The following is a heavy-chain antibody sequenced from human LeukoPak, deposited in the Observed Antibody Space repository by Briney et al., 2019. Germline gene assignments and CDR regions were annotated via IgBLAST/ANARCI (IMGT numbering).Heavy chain of an antibody. J-gene: IGHJ6*03. CDR3: ARGIGIGTVLMVHGNMDV. V-gene: IGHV7-4-1*02. D-gene: IGHD2-8*01. CDR2: INTDTGNP. Sequence: ASVKVSCKASGYTFTKYGVYWVRQAPGQGLEWMGWINTDTGNPTYAQDFTGRFVFSLDTSVSTTYLQISSLKPEDTAVYYCARGIGIGTVLMVHGNMDVWGKGTTVTVSS. CDR1: GYTFTKYG.